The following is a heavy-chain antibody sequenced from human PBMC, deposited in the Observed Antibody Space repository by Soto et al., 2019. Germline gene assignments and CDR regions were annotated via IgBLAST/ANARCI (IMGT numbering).Heavy chain of an antibody. Sequence: ALRLSCEASGVTFSSCAMIGGRRAPGKGLEWVSAISGSGGSTYYADSVKGRFTISRDNSKNMLYLQMNSLRAEDTAVYYCAKDLLWRGSGGQFGYWGQGTLVTVSS. V-gene: IGHV3-23*01. CDR1: GVTFSSCA. J-gene: IGHJ4*02. D-gene: IGHD3-16*01. CDR2: ISGSGGST. CDR3: AKDLLWRGSGGQFGY.